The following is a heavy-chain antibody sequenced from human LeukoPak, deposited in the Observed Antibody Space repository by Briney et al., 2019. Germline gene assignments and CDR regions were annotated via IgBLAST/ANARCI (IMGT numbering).Heavy chain of an antibody. CDR1: GGSFSGYY. CDR2: INHSGST. V-gene: IGHV4-34*01. Sequence: SETLSLTCAVYGGSFSGYYWSWIRQPPGKGLEWIGEINHSGSTNYNPSLKSRVTISVDTSKNQFSLKLSSVTAADTAVYYCARVMNYDSSGYFRPGYYYYYMDVWGKGTTVTISS. CDR3: ARVMNYDSSGYFRPGYYYYYMDV. D-gene: IGHD3-22*01. J-gene: IGHJ6*03.